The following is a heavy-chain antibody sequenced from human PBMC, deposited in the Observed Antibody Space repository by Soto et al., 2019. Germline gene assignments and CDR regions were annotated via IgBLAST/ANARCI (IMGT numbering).Heavy chain of an antibody. CDR2: MNPNNGNT. CDR3: ARGPPSSSMVRGVIFSVRYYYYYMDV. J-gene: IGHJ6*03. V-gene: IGHV1-8*01. D-gene: IGHD3-10*01. Sequence: ASVKVSCKASGYTFTSYDINWVRQATGQGLECMGWMNPNNGNTGYAQTFQGRVTMTRNTSISTAYTELCSLRSEDTAVYYCARGPPSSSMVRGVIFSVRYYYYYMDVWGKGTTVTVSS. CDR1: GYTFTSYD.